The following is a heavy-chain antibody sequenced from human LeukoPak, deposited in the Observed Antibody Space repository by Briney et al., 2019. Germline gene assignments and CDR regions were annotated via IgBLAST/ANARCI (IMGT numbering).Heavy chain of an antibody. CDR2: IHTSGST. V-gene: IGHV4-61*02. J-gene: IGHJ3*02. D-gene: IGHD7-27*01. Sequence: SENLSLTCTVSGGSISSGNYYWTWIRQTAAKGLEWIGRIHTSGSTNYNPSLESRVAISIDMSKNQFSLNWNSVTAADTGVYYCVRDRAGDSFDIWGQGTMVTVSS. CDR1: GGSISSGNYY. CDR3: VRDRAGDSFDI.